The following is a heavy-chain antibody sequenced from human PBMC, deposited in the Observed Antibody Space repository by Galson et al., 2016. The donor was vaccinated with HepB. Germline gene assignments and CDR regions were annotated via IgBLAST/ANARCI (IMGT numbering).Heavy chain of an antibody. J-gene: IGHJ4*02. V-gene: IGHV3-33*01. Sequence: SLRLSCAASGFSFSSYGMHWVRQAPGKGLEWLAVIWYDGHNTFYADSVKGRITISRDTSNNTLYLALNSLGAEDTAVYYCARGTDFWSGSPPRFWGQGTLVTVSS. CDR2: IWYDGHNT. CDR1: GFSFSSYG. CDR3: ARGTDFWSGSPPRF. D-gene: IGHD3-3*01.